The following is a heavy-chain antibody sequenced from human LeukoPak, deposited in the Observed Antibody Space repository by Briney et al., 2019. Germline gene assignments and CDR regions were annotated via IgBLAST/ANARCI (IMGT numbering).Heavy chain of an antibody. CDR3: ARGPINYFDY. CDR1: GGSFSGYY. Sequence: PSETLSLTCAVYGGSFSGYYWSWIRKPPGKGLEWIGEINHSGSTNYNPSLKSRVTISVDTSKNQFSLKLSSVTAADTAVYYCARGPINYFDYWGQGTLVTVSS. V-gene: IGHV4-34*01. J-gene: IGHJ4*02. CDR2: INHSGST.